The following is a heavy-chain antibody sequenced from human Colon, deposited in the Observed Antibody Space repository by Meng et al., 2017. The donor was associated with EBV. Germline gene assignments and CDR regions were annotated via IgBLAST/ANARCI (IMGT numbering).Heavy chain of an antibody. J-gene: IGHJ4*02. CDR1: GFTFRNSA. CDR3: VRDGYNYIPFDF. CDR2: ISGGGDET. D-gene: IGHD5-24*01. V-gene: IGHV3-23*01. Sequence: EVKLLDSGGGLVQPGGSVRLSWAASGFTFRNSAMSWVRQAPGKGLEWVSSISGGGDETYYADSVEGRFTASRDNSKNTLYLQMNSLRADDTAVYYCVRDGYNYIPFDFWGQGTLVTVSS.